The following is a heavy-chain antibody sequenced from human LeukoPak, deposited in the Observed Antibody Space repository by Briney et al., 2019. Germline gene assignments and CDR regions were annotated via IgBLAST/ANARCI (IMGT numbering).Heavy chain of an antibody. D-gene: IGHD3-22*01. CDR1: GYTFTGYY. J-gene: IGHJ4*02. Sequence: ASVKVSCKASGYTFTGYYMHWVRQAPGQGLEWMGWINPNSGGTNYAQKFQGWVTMTRDTSISTAYMELSRLGSDDTAVYYCARAGGNYDSSGYYGYYFDYWGQGTLVTVSS. V-gene: IGHV1-2*04. CDR2: INPNSGGT. CDR3: ARAGGNYDSSGYYGYYFDY.